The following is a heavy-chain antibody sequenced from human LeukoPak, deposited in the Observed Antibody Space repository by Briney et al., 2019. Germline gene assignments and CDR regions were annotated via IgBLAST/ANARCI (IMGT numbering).Heavy chain of an antibody. V-gene: IGHV3-74*01. CDR3: ARGRYYLDS. Sequence: GGSLRLSCAASGFTFSMYWMHWVRHPPGKGLVWVSRFNSDGRSTYYADSVKGRFTISRDNAKNTLYLQMNSLRPKDTAVYYCARGRYYLDSWGQGTLVTVSS. CDR2: FNSDGRST. J-gene: IGHJ4*02. CDR1: GFTFSMYW.